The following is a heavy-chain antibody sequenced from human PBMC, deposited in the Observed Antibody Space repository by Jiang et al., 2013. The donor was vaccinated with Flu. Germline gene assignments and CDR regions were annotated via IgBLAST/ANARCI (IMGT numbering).Heavy chain of an antibody. J-gene: IGHJ3*02. D-gene: IGHD3-10*01. CDR3: ARARSSGSLYYDAFDI. V-gene: IGHV1-3*01. CDR2: INAGNGNT. Sequence: LEWMGWINAGNGNTKYSQKFQGRVTITRDTSASTAYMELSSLRSEDTAVYYCARARSSGSLYYDAFDIWGQGTMVTVSS.